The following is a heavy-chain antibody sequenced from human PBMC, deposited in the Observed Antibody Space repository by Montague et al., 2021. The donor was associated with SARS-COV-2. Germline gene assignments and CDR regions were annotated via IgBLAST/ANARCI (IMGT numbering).Heavy chain of an antibody. CDR1: GGSINSGGYS. Sequence: TLSLTCAVSGGSINSGGYSWSWIRQPPGKGLEWIGYIYHSGNTYYNPSLKSRVTISVDRSKNQFSLKLNSVTAADTAVYYCAGGGGWWGYFFDYWGQGTLVTVSS. CDR3: AGGGGWWGYFFDY. J-gene: IGHJ4*02. V-gene: IGHV4-30-2*01. D-gene: IGHD2-15*01. CDR2: IYHSGNT.